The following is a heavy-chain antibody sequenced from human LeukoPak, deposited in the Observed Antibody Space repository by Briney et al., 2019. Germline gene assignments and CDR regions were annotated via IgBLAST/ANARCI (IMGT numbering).Heavy chain of an antibody. Sequence: GGSLRLSCAASGFTFDDYTMHWVRQAPGKGLEWVSLISWDGGSTYYADSVKGRFTISRDNSKNSLYLQMNSLRTEDTALYYCAKDIKGKGSGWNFDYWGQGTLVTVSS. D-gene: IGHD6-19*01. CDR2: ISWDGGST. J-gene: IGHJ4*02. CDR3: AKDIKGKGSGWNFDY. CDR1: GFTFDDYT. V-gene: IGHV3-43*01.